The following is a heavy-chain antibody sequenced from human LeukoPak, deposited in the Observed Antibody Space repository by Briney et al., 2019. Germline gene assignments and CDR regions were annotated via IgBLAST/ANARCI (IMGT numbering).Heavy chain of an antibody. CDR2: INPNSGGT. CDR3: ARAVPDVVNYYYYYMDV. CDR1: GYTFTGYY. J-gene: IGHJ6*03. V-gene: IGHV1-2*02. D-gene: IGHD3-22*01. Sequence: GASVKVSCKASGYTFTGYYMHWVRQAPGQGLEWMGWINPNSGGTNYAQKFQGRVTMTRDTSISTAYMELSRLRSDDTAVYYCARAVPDVVNYYYYYMDVWGKGTTVTISS.